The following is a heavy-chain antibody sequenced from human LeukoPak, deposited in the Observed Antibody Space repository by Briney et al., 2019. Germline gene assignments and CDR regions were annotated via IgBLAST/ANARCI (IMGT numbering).Heavy chain of an antibody. J-gene: IGHJ3*02. CDR1: GGSISPYY. CDR3: AKEGAESFPDAFDI. D-gene: IGHD3-10*01. V-gene: IGHV4-59*01. Sequence: ASETLSLTCTVSGGSISPYYWSWLRQPPGKGLEWIGYISYSGSTKNNPSLKSRVTISVDTSKSQFSLKLTSVTAADTAVYYCAKEGAESFPDAFDIWGQGTMITVSS. CDR2: ISYSGST.